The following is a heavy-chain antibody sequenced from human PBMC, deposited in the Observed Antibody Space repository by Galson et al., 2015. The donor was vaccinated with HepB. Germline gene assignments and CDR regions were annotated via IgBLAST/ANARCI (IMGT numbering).Heavy chain of an antibody. D-gene: IGHD6-19*01. CDR2: IYGTGST. Sequence: SLRLSCAASGFSVSSHFMSWVRQAPGKGLEWVSVIYGTGSTYYADSVKDRITISRDNSKNTLHLQMNSLGDEDTSVYYCAKVAGAGVYDFDYWGQGTLVTVSS. CDR3: AKVAGAGVYDFDY. CDR1: GFSVSSHF. J-gene: IGHJ4*02. V-gene: IGHV3-53*01.